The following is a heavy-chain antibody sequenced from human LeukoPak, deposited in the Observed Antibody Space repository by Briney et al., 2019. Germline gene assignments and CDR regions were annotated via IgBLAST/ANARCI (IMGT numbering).Heavy chain of an antibody. CDR2: INGDGSST. CDR1: GFTFSSYW. Sequence: GGSLRLSCAASGFTFSSYWMHWVRQAPGKGLVWVSRINGDGSSTTYVDSVMGRFTISRDNAKNTLYLKMNSVRAEDTAIYYCARGNIAAAGIHYWGQGTLVTVSS. V-gene: IGHV3-74*01. J-gene: IGHJ4*02. D-gene: IGHD6-13*01. CDR3: ARGNIAAAGIHY.